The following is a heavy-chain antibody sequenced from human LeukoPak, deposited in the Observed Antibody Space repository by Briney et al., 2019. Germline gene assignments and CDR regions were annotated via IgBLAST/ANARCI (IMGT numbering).Heavy chain of an antibody. J-gene: IGHJ3*02. CDR1: GFTFNTFD. D-gene: IGHD6-13*01. V-gene: IGHV3-21*05. Sequence: PGGSLRLSCAASGFTFNTFDMTWVRQAPGKGLEWVSYISSGSSSRYYADSVKGRFTISRDNAKNSLYLQMNSLRAEDTAVYYCARDGSSWITGGGAFDIWGQGTMVTVSS. CDR3: ARDGSSWITGGGAFDI. CDR2: ISSGSSSR.